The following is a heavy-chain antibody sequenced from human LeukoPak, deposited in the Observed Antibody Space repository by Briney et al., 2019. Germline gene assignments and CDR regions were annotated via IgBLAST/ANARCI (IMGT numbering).Heavy chain of an antibody. V-gene: IGHV3-30*01. CDR1: GFTFSSYA. Sequence: GGSLRLSCAASGFTFSSYAMHWVRQAPGKGLEWVAVISYDGSNKYYADSVKGRFTISRDNSKNTLYLQMNSLSAEDTTVYYCAREPGTGSYFDYWGQGTLVTVSS. CDR3: AREPGTGSYFDY. D-gene: IGHD3-10*01. J-gene: IGHJ4*02. CDR2: ISYDGSNK.